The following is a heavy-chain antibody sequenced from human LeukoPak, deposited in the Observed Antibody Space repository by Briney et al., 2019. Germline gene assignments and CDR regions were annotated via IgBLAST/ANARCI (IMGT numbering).Heavy chain of an antibody. V-gene: IGHV3-7*01. D-gene: IGHD1-14*01. J-gene: IGHJ4*03. CDR2: XKQDGSEK. CDR1: XFTXSTXX. Sequence: XAXXXFTXSTXXMTXXXQXPXXXRXXXXXXKQDGSEKYYVDSVKGRFTISRDNAMNSLYLQMNSLRAEDTAVYYCAKEEILPGARSYFDYWGQGTMVTVSS. CDR3: AKEEILPGARSYFDY.